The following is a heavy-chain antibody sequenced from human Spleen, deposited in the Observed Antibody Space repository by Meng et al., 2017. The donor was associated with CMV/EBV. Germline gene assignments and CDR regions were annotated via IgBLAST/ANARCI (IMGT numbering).Heavy chain of an antibody. V-gene: IGHV3-7*01. Sequence: GGSLRLSCAASGFTFSSYWMSWVRQAPGKGLEWVANIKQDGSEKYYVDSVKGRFTISRDNAKNSLYLQMNSLRAEDTAVYYCARDHRKQISFDYFDPWGQGVLVTVSS. CDR1: GFTFSSYW. CDR3: ARDHRKQISFDYFDP. D-gene: IGHD3-16*02. J-gene: IGHJ5*02. CDR2: IKQDGSEK.